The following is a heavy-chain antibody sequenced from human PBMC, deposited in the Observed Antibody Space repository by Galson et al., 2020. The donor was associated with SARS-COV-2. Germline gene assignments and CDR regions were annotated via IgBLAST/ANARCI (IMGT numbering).Heavy chain of an antibody. J-gene: IGHJ1*01. Sequence: ASVKVSCKASGFTFTDYYMNWVRQAPGQGLEWVGWINPYSGDTDQAQNFQGRVTMTSDTTINTAYMELSSLRSDDTAIYYCASGDYGVSWGQGTLITCSS. CDR3: ASGDYGVS. CDR1: GFTFTDYY. CDR2: INPYSGDT. D-gene: IGHD4-17*01. V-gene: IGHV1-2*02.